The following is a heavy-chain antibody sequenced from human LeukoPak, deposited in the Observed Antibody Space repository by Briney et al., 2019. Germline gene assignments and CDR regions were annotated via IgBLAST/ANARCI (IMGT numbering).Heavy chain of an antibody. CDR2: ISVYNGKT. J-gene: IGHJ4*02. CDR3: ARVWNYYDSSGYYLGSSFDY. Sequence: ASVRVSCKASGYTFTSYGISWVRQAPGQGLEWMGWISVYNGKTNFAQNLQGRVTMTTDTSTSTAYMELRGLRSDDTAVYYCARVWNYYDSSGYYLGSSFDYWGQGTLVTVSS. D-gene: IGHD3-22*01. CDR1: GYTFTSYG. V-gene: IGHV1-18*01.